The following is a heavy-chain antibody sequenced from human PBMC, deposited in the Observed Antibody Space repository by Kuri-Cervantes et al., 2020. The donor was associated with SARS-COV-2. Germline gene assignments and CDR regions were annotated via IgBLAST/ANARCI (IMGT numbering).Heavy chain of an antibody. J-gene: IGHJ6*02. CDR3: AREYSSSWSGDV. V-gene: IGHV3-48*03. CDR1: GFTFSSYE. D-gene: IGHD6-13*01. CDR2: ISSSGSTI. Sequence: GGSLRLSCAASGFTFSSYEMNWVRQAPGKGLEWVSYISSSGSTIYYADSVKGRFTISRDNAKNSLYLQMNSLRAEDTAVYHCAREYSSSWSGDVWGQGTTVTVSS.